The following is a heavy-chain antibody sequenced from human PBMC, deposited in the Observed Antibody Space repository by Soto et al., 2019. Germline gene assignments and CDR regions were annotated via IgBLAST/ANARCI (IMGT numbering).Heavy chain of an antibody. CDR3: ARGSRGQVDH. CDR2: MNSHSGDT. CDR1: GSSFTSLH. D-gene: IGHD3-10*01. J-gene: IGHJ4*02. Sequence: ASVKVSCKASGSSFTSLHFNWVRQATGQGLEWIGWMNSHSGDTGFAQRFQGRVTMTRNTSMNTAYMGLRILRSQDTAVYYCARGSRGQVDHWGERTQVTVCS. V-gene: IGHV1-8*01.